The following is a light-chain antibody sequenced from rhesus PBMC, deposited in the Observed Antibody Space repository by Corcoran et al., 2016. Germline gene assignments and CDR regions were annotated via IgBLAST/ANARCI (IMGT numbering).Light chain of an antibody. Sequence: DIHMTQSPSSLSASVGDKVTITCRASQGISNALAWNQQKPGKAPKLRTYAASNLQSGVPSRFIGRGFVTVFPHTSSSLQPEDFAVYYCQQRNSYPYSFGQWTKVEIK. J-gene: IGKJ2*01. CDR3: QQRNSYPYS. CDR2: AAS. CDR1: QGISNA. V-gene: IGKV1-33*01.